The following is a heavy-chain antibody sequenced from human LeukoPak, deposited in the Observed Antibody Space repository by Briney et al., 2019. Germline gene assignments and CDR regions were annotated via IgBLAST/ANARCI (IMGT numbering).Heavy chain of an antibody. CDR1: GFTFDDYA. J-gene: IGHJ4*02. Sequence: GRSLRLSCAASGFTFDDYAMHWVRQAPGKGLEWVSGISWNSGSIGYADSVKGRFTISRDNAKNSLYLQMNSLRVEDTATYYCAKVAHYYYGWESYYFFEDWGQGTPVTASS. V-gene: IGHV3-9*01. CDR2: ISWNSGSI. D-gene: IGHD3-10*01. CDR3: AKVAHYYYGWESYYFFED.